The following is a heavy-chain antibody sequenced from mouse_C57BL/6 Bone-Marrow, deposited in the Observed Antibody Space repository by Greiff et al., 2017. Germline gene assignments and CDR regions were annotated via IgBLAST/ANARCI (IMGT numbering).Heavy chain of an antibody. CDR2: SRNKANDYTT. CDR3: ARDAAHAMDY. J-gene: IGHJ4*01. CDR1: GFTFSDFY. V-gene: IGHV7-1*01. Sequence: EVKLMESGGGLVQSGRSLRLSCATSGFTFSDFYMEWVRPAPGKGLEWIAASRNKANDYTTEYRASVKGRFIVSRDTSQSILYLQMNALRAEDTAIYYCARDAAHAMDYWGQGTSVTVSS.